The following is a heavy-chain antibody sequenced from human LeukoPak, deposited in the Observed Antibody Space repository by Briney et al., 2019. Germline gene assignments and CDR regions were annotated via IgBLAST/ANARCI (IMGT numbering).Heavy chain of an antibody. D-gene: IGHD6-6*01. Sequence: GASVKVSCKTSGYTFTNDYMHWVRQAPGQGLEWMGVINPGDGTTKCAQKFQGRVTMTRDTSTSTLYMELSSLRSEDTAMYYCSKVGQLVFDYWGQGTLVTVSS. CDR1: GYTFTNDY. CDR3: SKVGQLVFDY. CDR2: INPGDGTT. J-gene: IGHJ4*02. V-gene: IGHV1-46*03.